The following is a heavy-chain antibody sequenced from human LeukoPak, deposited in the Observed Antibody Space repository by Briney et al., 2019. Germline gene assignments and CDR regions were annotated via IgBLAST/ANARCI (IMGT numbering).Heavy chain of an antibody. CDR1: GDSISSGDYF. Sequence: PSETLSLTCTVSGDSISSGDYFWSWIRQPPGKGLEWIGYIHYSGSASHNTSLKSRVNISVDMSKKQFSLRLSSVTAADTVVYYCARFSSVAVLDYWGQGTLVTVSS. CDR2: IHYSGSA. D-gene: IGHD6-19*01. CDR3: ARFSSVAVLDY. J-gene: IGHJ4*02. V-gene: IGHV4-30-4*01.